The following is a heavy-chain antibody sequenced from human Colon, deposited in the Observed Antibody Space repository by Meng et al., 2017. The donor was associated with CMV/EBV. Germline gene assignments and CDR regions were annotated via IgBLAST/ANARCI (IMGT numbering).Heavy chain of an antibody. V-gene: IGHV1-18*01. CDR2: ISTYNGNT. J-gene: IGHJ4*02. CDR3: AREKATVTTFMLLY. D-gene: IGHD4-17*01. Sequence: QVQLVQSGSEVKKPGASVKVSYTASGYTFNRYPNSWVRQAPGQGLEWMGWISTYNGNTNYPQKFPDRLTLTTDTSTSTAYMELRGLRSDDTAVYYCAREKATVTTFMLLYWGLGTLVTVSS. CDR1: GYTFNRYP.